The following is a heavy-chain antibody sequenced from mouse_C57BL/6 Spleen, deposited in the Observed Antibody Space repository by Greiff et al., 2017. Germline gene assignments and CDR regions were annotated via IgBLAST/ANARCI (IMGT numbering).Heavy chain of an antibody. V-gene: IGHV2-9-1*01. CDR1: GFSLTSYA. Sequence: VMLVESGPGLVAPSQSLSITCTVSGFSLTSYAISWVRQPPGKGLEWLGVILTGGGTNYNSALNSRLSISKDNSKSQVFLKMNSLQTDDTARYYCSRNFYYCNYFDYWGQGTTLTVSS. J-gene: IGHJ2*01. CDR3: SRNFYYCNYFDY. CDR2: ILTGGGT. D-gene: IGHD2-1*01.